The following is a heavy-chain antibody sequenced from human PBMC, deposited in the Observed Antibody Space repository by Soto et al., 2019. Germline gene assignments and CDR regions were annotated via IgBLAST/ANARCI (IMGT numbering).Heavy chain of an antibody. CDR3: ARLAYYYYMDV. D-gene: IGHD3-3*02. J-gene: IGHJ6*03. Sequence: SETLSLTCTVSGGSISSYYWSWIRQPPGKGLEWIGYIYYSGSTNYNPSLKSRVTISVDTSKNQFSLKLSSVTAADTAVYYCARLAYYYYMDVWGKGTTVTVSS. CDR2: IYYSGST. CDR1: GGSISSYY. V-gene: IGHV4-59*01.